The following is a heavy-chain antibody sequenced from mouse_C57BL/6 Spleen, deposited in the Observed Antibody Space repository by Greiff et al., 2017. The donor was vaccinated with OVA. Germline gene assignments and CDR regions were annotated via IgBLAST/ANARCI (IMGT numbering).Heavy chain of an antibody. J-gene: IGHJ2*01. Sequence: QVQLQQSGPELVKPGASVKISCKASGYAFSSSWMNGVKQRPGKGLEWIGRIYPGDGDTNYNGKFKGKATLTADKSSSTAYMQLSSLTSEDSAVYFCASDYYGSRFDYWGQGTTLTVSS. CDR3: ASDYYGSRFDY. CDR2: IYPGDGDT. V-gene: IGHV1-82*01. CDR1: GYAFSSSW. D-gene: IGHD1-1*01.